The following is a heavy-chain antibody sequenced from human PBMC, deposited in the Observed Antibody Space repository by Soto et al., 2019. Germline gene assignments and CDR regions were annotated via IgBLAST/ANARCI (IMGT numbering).Heavy chain of an antibody. Sequence: QVQLVQDGAEVKKPGSSVKVSCKASGGTFSTYTITWVRQAPGQGLEWMGRIIPIIGIINYAQKFQGRVTISADKFTGTAYMELTGLRSDDTAVYYCAGDPDSHYNDSHASSYPWGQGTLVTVSS. V-gene: IGHV1-69*08. J-gene: IGHJ5*02. CDR2: IIPIIGII. CDR1: GGTFSTYT. CDR3: AGDPDSHYNDSHASSYP. D-gene: IGHD4-4*01.